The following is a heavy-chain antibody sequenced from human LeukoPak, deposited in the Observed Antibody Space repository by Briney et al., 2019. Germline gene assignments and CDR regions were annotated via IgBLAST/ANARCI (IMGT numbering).Heavy chain of an antibody. CDR1: GYTFTGYY. CDR3: ARAPMIVVVFPPRLDY. CDR2: INPNTGGT. J-gene: IGHJ4*02. D-gene: IGHD3-22*01. V-gene: IGHV1-2*02. Sequence: SVKVSFKTSGYTFTGYYMHWVRQAPGQGLEWMGWINPNTGGTNYAQKFQGRVTMTSDTSISTAYMELSSLRSDDTAVYYCARAPMIVVVFPPRLDYWGQGTLVTVSS.